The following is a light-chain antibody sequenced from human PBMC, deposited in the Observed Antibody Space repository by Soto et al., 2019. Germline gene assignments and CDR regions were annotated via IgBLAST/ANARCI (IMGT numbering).Light chain of an antibody. V-gene: IGLV1-44*01. J-gene: IGLJ3*02. Sequence: QSVLTQPPSASGTPGQTVTISCSGSSSNIGSNTVNWYQQLPGTAPKLLIYSNNQRPSGVPDRFSGSKSGTSASLAISGLQSEDEADYSCAAWDDSLNGVFGGGTKVSVL. CDR1: SSNIGSNT. CDR2: SNN. CDR3: AAWDDSLNGV.